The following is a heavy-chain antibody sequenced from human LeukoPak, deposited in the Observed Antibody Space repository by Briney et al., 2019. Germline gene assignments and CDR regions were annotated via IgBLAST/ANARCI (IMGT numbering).Heavy chain of an antibody. D-gene: IGHD2-21*01. J-gene: IGHJ3*02. CDR1: GFTLSGYW. CDR3: AAVSYLAFDI. CDR2: IKQDGDEK. V-gene: IGHV3-7*01. Sequence: PGGSLRLSCAASGFTLSGYWMSWVRRAPGKGLERVANIKQDGDEKYCVDSVRGRFTISRDNAKNSVYLQVTSLRVEDTAVYYCAAVSYLAFDIWGQGTMVTVSS.